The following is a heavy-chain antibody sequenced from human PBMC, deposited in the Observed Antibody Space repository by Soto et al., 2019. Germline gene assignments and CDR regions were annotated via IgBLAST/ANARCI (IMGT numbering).Heavy chain of an antibody. CDR2: ISGSGGST. V-gene: IGHV3-23*01. CDR3: AKDFAYSNFGLYLDY. J-gene: IGHJ4*02. D-gene: IGHD4-4*01. CDR1: GFTFSSYA. Sequence: GGSLRLSCAASGFTFSSYAMSWVRQAPGKGLEWVSAISGSGGSTYYADSVKGRFTISRDNSKNTLYLQMNSLRAEDTAVYYCAKDFAYSNFGLYLDYWGQGTLVTVSS.